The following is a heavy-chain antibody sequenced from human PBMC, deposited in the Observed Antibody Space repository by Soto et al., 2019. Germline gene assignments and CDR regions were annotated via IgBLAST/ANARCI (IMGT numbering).Heavy chain of an antibody. Sequence: ASVKVSFKASGYTFTYRYLHWVRQAPGQALEWMGWITPFNGNTNYAQKFQDRVTITRDRSMSTAYMELSSLRSEDTAMYYCARASTPQDAFDIWGQGTMVTVS. J-gene: IGHJ3*02. V-gene: IGHV1-45*02. CDR2: ITPFNGNT. CDR1: GYTFTYRY. CDR3: ARASTPQDAFDI. D-gene: IGHD4-17*01.